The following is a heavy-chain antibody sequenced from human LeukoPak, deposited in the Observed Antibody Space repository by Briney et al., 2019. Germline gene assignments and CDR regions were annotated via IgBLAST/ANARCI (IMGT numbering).Heavy chain of an antibody. D-gene: IGHD6-19*01. CDR3: ARGRGVGEQWLLRGYFDY. CDR1: GFTFSSYA. J-gene: IGHJ4*02. Sequence: PGGSLRLSCAASGFTFSSYAMHWVRQAPGKGLEWVAVISYDGSNRYYADSVKGRFTISRDSSKNTLYLQMNSLRVEDTALYYCARGRGVGEQWLLRGYFDYWGQGILVTVSS. V-gene: IGHV3-30-3*01. CDR2: ISYDGSNR.